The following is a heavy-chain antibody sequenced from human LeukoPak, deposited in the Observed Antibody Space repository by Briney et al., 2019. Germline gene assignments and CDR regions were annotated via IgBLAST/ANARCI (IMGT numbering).Heavy chain of an antibody. CDR2: ISSSSSYI. Sequence: GGSLRLSCAASGFTFSSYSMNWVRQAPGKGLEWVSSISSSSSYIYYADSVKGRFTISRDNAKNSLYLQMNSLRAEDTAVYYCARVRYCTNGVCYYFDYWGQGTLVTVSS. V-gene: IGHV3-21*01. J-gene: IGHJ4*02. D-gene: IGHD2-8*01. CDR3: ARVRYCTNGVCYYFDY. CDR1: GFTFSSYS.